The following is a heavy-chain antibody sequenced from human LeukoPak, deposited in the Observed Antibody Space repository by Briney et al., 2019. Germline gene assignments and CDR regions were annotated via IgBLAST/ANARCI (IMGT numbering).Heavy chain of an antibody. CDR2: ISWNSGSI. CDR1: GFTFDDYA. V-gene: IGHV3-9*01. J-gene: IGHJ5*02. Sequence: PGGSLRLSCAASGFTFDDYAIHWVRQAPGKGLEWVSGISWNSGSIGYADSVKGRFTISRDNAKNSLYLQMNSLRAEDTALYYCAKDIDGAHSGFDPWGQGTLVTVSS. D-gene: IGHD4-17*01. CDR3: AKDIDGAHSGFDP.